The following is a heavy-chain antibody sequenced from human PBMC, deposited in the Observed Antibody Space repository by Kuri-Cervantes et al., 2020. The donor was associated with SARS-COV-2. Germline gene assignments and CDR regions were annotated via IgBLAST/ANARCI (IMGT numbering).Heavy chain of an antibody. J-gene: IGHJ5*02. D-gene: IGHD6-13*01. CDR1: GYTFTVYY. CDR3: ARDERGYSSNWFEP. V-gene: IGHV1-2*04. CDR2: INPNSGGT. Sequence: ASVKVSCKASGYTFTVYYMHWVRQARGQGLEWIGWINPNSGGTNYAQKFQGWVTMTRDTSISTAYMELSRLRSDDTAVYYCARDERGYSSNWFEPWGQGTLVTVSS.